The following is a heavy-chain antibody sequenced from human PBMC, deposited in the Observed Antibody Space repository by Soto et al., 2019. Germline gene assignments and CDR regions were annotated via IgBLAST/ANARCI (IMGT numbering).Heavy chain of an antibody. J-gene: IGHJ6*02. D-gene: IGHD6-13*01. Sequence: PSETLSLTCTVSGGSISSSSYYWGWIRQPPGKGLEWIGSIYYSGSTYYNPSLKSRVTISVDTSKNQFSLKLSSVTAADTAVYYCARHQQSSYLYYYYGLDVWGQGTTVTVSS. CDR1: GGSISSSSYY. V-gene: IGHV4-39*01. CDR2: IYYSGST. CDR3: ARHQQSSYLYYYYGLDV.